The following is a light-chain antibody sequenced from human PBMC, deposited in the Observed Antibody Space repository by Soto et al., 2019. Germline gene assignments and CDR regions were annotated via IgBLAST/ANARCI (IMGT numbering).Light chain of an antibody. V-gene: IGKV3-20*01. CDR2: SAS. Sequence: GVALSVGALSLNQGERATLACRSSQSINGNYFAWYQQKPGQAPRLLFYSASSRVTGIPGRFTASGSGTDFTLTISRLEPEDFAVYICEEYGKLPFTFGGGT. J-gene: IGKJ4*01. CDR3: EEYGKLPFT. CDR1: QSINGNY.